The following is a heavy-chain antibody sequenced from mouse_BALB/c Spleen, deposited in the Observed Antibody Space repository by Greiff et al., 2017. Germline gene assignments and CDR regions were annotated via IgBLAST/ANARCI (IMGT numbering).Heavy chain of an antibody. CDR2: ISNGGGST. J-gene: IGHJ1*01. CDR1: GFTFSSYT. Sequence: EVHLVESGGGLVQPGGSLKLSCAASGFTFSSYTMSWVRQTPEKRLEWVAYISNGGGSTYYPDTVKGRFTISRDNAKNTLYLQMSSLKSEDTAMYYCARHGNYRYFDVWGAGTTVTVSS. CDR3: ARHGNYRYFDV. V-gene: IGHV5-12-2*01.